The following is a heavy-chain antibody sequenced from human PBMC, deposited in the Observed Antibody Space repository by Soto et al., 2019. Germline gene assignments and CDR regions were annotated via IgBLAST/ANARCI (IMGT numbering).Heavy chain of an antibody. CDR2: IYATGTT. J-gene: IGHJ4*02. CDR3: TTDGPYSSSSGYFDY. D-gene: IGHD6-6*01. CDR1: GASISGFY. Sequence: XATLSLTCTVSGASISGFYWSWIRKSAGKGLEWIGRIYATGTTDYNPSLKSRVMMSVDTSKKQFSLKLRSVTAADTAVYYCTTDGPYSSSSGYFDYWGQGTLVTVSS. V-gene: IGHV4-4*07.